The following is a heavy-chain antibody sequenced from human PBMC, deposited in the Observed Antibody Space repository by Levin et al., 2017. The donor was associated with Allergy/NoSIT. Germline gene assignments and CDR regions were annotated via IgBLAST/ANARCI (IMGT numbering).Heavy chain of an antibody. D-gene: IGHD6-13*01. Sequence: PGGSLRLSCAASGFTFSSYSMNWVRQAPGKGLEWVSSISSSSSYIYYADSVKGRFTISRDNAKNSLYLQMNSLRAEDTAVYYCARDQGYSYSSSWYERSFFDYWGQGTLVTVSS. CDR1: GFTFSSYS. CDR2: ISSSSSYI. J-gene: IGHJ4*02. CDR3: ARDQGYSYSSSWYERSFFDY. V-gene: IGHV3-21*01.